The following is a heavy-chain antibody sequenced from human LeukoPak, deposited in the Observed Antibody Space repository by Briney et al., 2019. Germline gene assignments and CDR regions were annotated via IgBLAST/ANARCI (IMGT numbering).Heavy chain of an antibody. CDR2: IYTSGST. CDR3: ARDHYDSTQFDP. V-gene: IGHV4-4*07. J-gene: IGHJ5*02. Sequence: PSETLSLTCTASGGSISSYYWSWIRQPAGKGLEWIGRIYTSGSTNYNPSLKSRVTMSVDTYKNQFSLKLSSVTAADTAVYYCARDHYDSTQFDPWGQGTLVTVSS. CDR1: GGSISSYY. D-gene: IGHD3-3*01.